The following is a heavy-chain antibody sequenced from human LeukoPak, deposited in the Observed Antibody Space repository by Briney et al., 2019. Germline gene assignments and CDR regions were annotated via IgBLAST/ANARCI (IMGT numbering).Heavy chain of an antibody. V-gene: IGHV3-23*01. CDR3: AKGLAATPY. CDR1: GFTLNSHA. Sequence: PGGSLRLSCEASGFTLNSHAMTCVRQAPGKGLEWVSSITSSGGRTYYADSVKGRFTISRDTSKNTRYLQMNSLTAEDTAVYYCAKGLAATPYWGRGTLVTVSS. J-gene: IGHJ4*02. CDR2: ITSSGGRT. D-gene: IGHD2-2*01.